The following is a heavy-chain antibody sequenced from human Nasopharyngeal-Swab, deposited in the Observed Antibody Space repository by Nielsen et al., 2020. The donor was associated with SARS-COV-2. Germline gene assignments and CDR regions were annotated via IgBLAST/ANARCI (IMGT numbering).Heavy chain of an antibody. Sequence: GSLRLSCAVYGGFFSGYYWSWIRQPPGKGLDWIGEINHSGRTKYNPSLKSRVNISVDTSKNQFSLKVSSVTAADTAVYYCARGGYYCSSTSCYYYSGYYYGMDVWGQGTTVTVSS. CDR3: ARGGYYCSSTSCYYYSGYYYGMDV. CDR1: GGFFSGYY. J-gene: IGHJ6*02. V-gene: IGHV4-34*01. D-gene: IGHD2-2*01. CDR2: INHSGRT.